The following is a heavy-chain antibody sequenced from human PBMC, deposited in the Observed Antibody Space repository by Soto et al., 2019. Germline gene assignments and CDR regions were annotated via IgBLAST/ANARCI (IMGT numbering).Heavy chain of an antibody. D-gene: IGHD2-2*01. V-gene: IGHV5-10-1*01. J-gene: IGHJ6*02. CDR2: IDPSDSYT. CDR1: GYSFTSYW. Sequence: GESLKISCKGSGYSFTSYWISWVCQMPGKGLEWMGRIDPSDSYTNYSPSFQGHVTISADKSISTAYLQWSSLKASDTAMYYCARVTYCSSTSCVYYYGMDVWGQGTTVSVSS. CDR3: ARVTYCSSTSCVYYYGMDV.